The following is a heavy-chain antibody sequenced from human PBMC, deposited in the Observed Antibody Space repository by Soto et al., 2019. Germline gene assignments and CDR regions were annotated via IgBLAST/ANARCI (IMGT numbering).Heavy chain of an antibody. CDR3: AKRPDIVVVVAATRRDWYFDL. V-gene: IGHV3-23*01. D-gene: IGHD2-15*01. CDR1: GFTFSSYA. CDR2: ISGSGGST. Sequence: PGGSLRLSCAASGFTFSSYAMSWVRQAPGKGLEWVSAISGSGGSTYYADSVKGRFTIPRDNSKNTLYLQMNSLRAEDTAVYYCAKRPDIVVVVAATRRDWYFDLWGRGTLVTVSS. J-gene: IGHJ2*01.